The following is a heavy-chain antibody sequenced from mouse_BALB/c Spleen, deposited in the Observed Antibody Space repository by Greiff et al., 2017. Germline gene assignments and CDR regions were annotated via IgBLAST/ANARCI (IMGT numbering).Heavy chain of an antibody. CDR1: GFNIKDTY. CDR3: AREGSLDY. V-gene: IGHV14-3*02. CDR2: IDPANGNT. Sequence: EVKLMESGAELVKPGASVKLSCTASGFNIKDTYMHWVKQRPEQGLEWIGRIDPANGNTKYDPKFQSKATITADTSSNTAYLQLSSLTSEDTAVYYCAREGSLDYWGQGTTLTVSS. J-gene: IGHJ2*01.